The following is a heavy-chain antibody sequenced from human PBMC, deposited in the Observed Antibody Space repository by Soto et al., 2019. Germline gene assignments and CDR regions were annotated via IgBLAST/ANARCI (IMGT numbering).Heavy chain of an antibody. CDR2: IYYSGST. V-gene: IGHV4-31*03. CDR3: FCAGHYYYMYF. CDR1: GGSISSGGYY. Sequence: SETLSLTCTVSGGSISSGGYYWSCIRQHPGKGLEWVGYIYYSGSTYYNPSLKSRVTISVDTSKNQFSLKLSSVTAADTAVYYCFCAGHYYYMYFWGKGTKVTVYS. D-gene: IGHD2-21*01. J-gene: IGHJ6*03.